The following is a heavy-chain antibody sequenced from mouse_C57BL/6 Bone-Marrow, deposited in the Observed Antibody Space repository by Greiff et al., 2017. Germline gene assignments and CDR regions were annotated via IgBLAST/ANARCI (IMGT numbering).Heavy chain of an antibody. J-gene: IGHJ2*01. CDR2: ISSGGSYT. CDR1: GFTFSSYG. D-gene: IGHD1-1*01. CDR3: ARGPTVSSDY. V-gene: IGHV5-6*01. Sequence: EVQGVESGGDLVKPGGSLKLSCAASGFTFSSYGMSWVRQTPDKRLEWVANISSGGSYTYYPDSVKGRFTISRDNAKNTLYLQMSRLKSEDTAMYYCARGPTVSSDYWGQGTTLTVSS.